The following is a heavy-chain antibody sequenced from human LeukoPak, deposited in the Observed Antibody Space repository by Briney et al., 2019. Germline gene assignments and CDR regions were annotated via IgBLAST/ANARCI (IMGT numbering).Heavy chain of an antibody. CDR3: ARGMVVTPRSHWFDP. V-gene: IGHV4-38-2*01. CDR2: IYHSGST. CDR1: GDSISSGYY. D-gene: IGHD4-23*01. Sequence: SETLSLTCDVSGDSISSGYYYDWIREPPGKGLEWIATIYHSGSTDYNPSLKSRVTISVDTSKNQFSLKLSSVTAADTAVYYCARGMVVTPRSHWFDPWGQGTLVTVSS. J-gene: IGHJ5*02.